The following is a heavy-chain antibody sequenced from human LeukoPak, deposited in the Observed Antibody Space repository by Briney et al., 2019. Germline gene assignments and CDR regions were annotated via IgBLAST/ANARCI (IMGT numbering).Heavy chain of an antibody. CDR2: INWNGGST. Sequence: GGSLRLSCAASGFTFDDYGMSWVRQAPGKGLEWVSGINWNGGSTGYADSVKGRFTISRDNAKNPLYLQMNSLRAEDTALYYCARGSSGSYYGAAFDIWGQGTMVTVSS. D-gene: IGHD1-26*01. J-gene: IGHJ3*02. CDR3: ARGSSGSYYGAAFDI. V-gene: IGHV3-20*04. CDR1: GFTFDDYG.